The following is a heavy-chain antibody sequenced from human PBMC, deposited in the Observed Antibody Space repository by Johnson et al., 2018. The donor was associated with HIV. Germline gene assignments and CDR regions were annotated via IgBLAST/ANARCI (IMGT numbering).Heavy chain of an antibody. CDR3: TTVQLSGSYSGNAFDI. CDR1: AFTFSSYA. D-gene: IGHD1-26*01. J-gene: IGHJ3*02. CDR2: INSKTDGGTT. V-gene: IGHV3-15*01. Sequence: VQLVESGGGVVQPGRSLRLSCAGSAFTFSSYAMHWVRQAPGKGLEWVGRINSKTDGGTTDYAAPVKGRFTISRDDSKNTLYLQMNSLKTEDTAVYYCTTVQLSGSYSGNAFDIWGQGTMVTVSS.